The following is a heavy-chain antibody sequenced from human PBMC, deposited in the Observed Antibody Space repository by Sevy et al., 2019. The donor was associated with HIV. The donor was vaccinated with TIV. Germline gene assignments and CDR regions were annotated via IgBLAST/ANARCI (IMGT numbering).Heavy chain of an antibody. CDR1: TFTFSSYS. V-gene: IGHV3-48*02. D-gene: IGHD2-15*01. CDR3: ASRGYCGGGSCYSGPNDY. CDR2: ISSSSGTR. Sequence: GGSLRLSCAASTFTFSSYSMHWVRQAPGKGPEWVSYISSSSGTRYYADSVKGRFTISRDNAKNSLFLQMNSLRDEDTAVYYCASRGYCGGGSCYSGPNDYWGQGTLVTVSS. J-gene: IGHJ4*02.